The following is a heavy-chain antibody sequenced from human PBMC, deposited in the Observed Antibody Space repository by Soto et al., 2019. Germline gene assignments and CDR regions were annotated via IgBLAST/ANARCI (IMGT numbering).Heavy chain of an antibody. V-gene: IGHV3-7*01. CDR3: ARAGRYDFWSGYPNYYYYYYMDV. CDR2: IKQDGSEK. Sequence: EVQLVESGGGLVQPGGSLRLSCAASGFTFSSYWMSWVRQAPGKGLEWVANIKQDGSEKYYVDSVKGRFTISRDNANNSLYLQMNSLRAEDTAVYYCARAGRYDFWSGYPNYYYYYYMDVWGKGTTVTVSS. J-gene: IGHJ6*03. CDR1: GFTFSSYW. D-gene: IGHD3-3*01.